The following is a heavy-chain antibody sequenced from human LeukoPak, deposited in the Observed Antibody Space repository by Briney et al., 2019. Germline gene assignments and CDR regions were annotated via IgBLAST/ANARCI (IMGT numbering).Heavy chain of an antibody. J-gene: IGHJ6*03. CDR3: PTFWGSGSYYYYYMDV. CDR1: GFTFSSYA. CDR2: ISGSGGST. D-gene: IGHD3-10*01. V-gene: IGHV3-23*01. Sequence: GGSLRLSCAASGFTFSSYAMSWVRQAPGKGLEWVSAISGSGGSTYYADSVKGRSTISRDNSKNTLYLQMNSLRAEDTAVYYCPTFWGSGSYYYYYMDVWGKGPRSPSP.